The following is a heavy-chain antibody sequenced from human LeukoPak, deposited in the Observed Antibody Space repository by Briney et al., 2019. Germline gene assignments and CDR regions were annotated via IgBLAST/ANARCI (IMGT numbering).Heavy chain of an antibody. CDR1: GFTFSSFG. CDR2: ISYDGSNK. V-gene: IGHV3-30*03. Sequence: GSLRLSCAASGFTFSSFGMHWVRQAPGKGLEWVAFISYDGSNKYYADSVKGRFTISRDNSKNTLYLQMNSLRTEDTAMYYSATNHDFWNGQYYFDFWGQGTLVTVSS. CDR3: ATNHDFWNGQYYFDF. D-gene: IGHD3-3*01. J-gene: IGHJ4*02.